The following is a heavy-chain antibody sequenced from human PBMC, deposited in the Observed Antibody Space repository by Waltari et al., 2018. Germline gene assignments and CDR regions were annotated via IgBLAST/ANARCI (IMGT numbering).Heavy chain of an antibody. CDR2: ISSSSSTI. D-gene: IGHD6-19*01. V-gene: IGHV3-48*01. J-gene: IGHJ4*02. CDR1: GFTFSSYS. Sequence: EVQLVESGGGLVQPGGSLRLSCAASGFTFSSYSMNWVRQAPGKGLEWVSYISSSSSTIYYADSVKGRFTISRDNAKNSLYLQMNSLRAEDTAVYYCARRRVAGPFDYWGQGTLVTVSS. CDR3: ARRRVAGPFDY.